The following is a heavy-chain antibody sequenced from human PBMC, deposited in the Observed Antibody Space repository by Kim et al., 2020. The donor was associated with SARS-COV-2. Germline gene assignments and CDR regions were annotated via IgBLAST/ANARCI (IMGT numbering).Heavy chain of an antibody. CDR3: ARGRYYDFWSGYYTPNGNYYYGMDV. J-gene: IGHJ6*02. Sequence: GGSLRLSCAASGFTFSDYSMSWIRQAPGKGLEWISYISSSGGTIYYADSVRGRFTISRDNAKNSLYLQMNSLRADDTAVYYCARGRYYDFWSGYYTPNGNYYYGMDVWGQGTTVTVSS. CDR1: GFTFSDYS. CDR2: ISSSGGTI. V-gene: IGHV3-11*01. D-gene: IGHD3-3*01.